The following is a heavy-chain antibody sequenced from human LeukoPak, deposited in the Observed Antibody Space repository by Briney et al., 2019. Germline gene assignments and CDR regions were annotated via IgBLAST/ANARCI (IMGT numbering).Heavy chain of an antibody. CDR2: INHSGST. V-gene: IGHV4-34*01. Sequence: SETLSLTWAVYGGSFSGYYWSWIRQPPVKGLEWIGEINHSGSTNYNPSLKSRVTISVDTSKNQFSLKLSSVTAADTTVYYCARIRMGDYDILTGYYALYYFDYWGQGTLVTVSS. CDR3: ARIRMGDYDILTGYYALYYFDY. D-gene: IGHD3-9*01. J-gene: IGHJ4*02. CDR1: GGSFSGYY.